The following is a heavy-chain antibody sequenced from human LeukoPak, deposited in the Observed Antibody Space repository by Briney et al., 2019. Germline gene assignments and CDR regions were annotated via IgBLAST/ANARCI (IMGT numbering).Heavy chain of an antibody. J-gene: IGHJ4*02. V-gene: IGHV3-48*01. Sequence: GGSLRLSCAASGFTFSSYSMNWVRQAPGKGLEWVSYISSTSSVIYYADSVKGRFTISRDNSKNTLYLQMNSLRPEDTAVYYCAKDRGLVIIQSYFDYWGQGTLVTVSS. CDR3: AKDRGLVIIQSYFDY. D-gene: IGHD3/OR15-3a*01. CDR2: ISSTSSVI. CDR1: GFTFSSYS.